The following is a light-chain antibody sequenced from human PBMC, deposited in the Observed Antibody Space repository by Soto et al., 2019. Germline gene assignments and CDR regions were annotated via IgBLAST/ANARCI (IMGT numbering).Light chain of an antibody. J-gene: IGLJ1*01. CDR3: TSYTSSRTSV. V-gene: IGLV2-14*03. CDR1: SSDVGGYNY. CDR2: DVS. Sequence: QSVLTQPASVSGAPGQSIAISCTGTSSDVGGYNYVSWYQHHPGKAPKLMVYDVSNRPSGVSNRFSGSKSGNTASLTISGLQAEDEVDYYCTSYTSSRTSVFGTGTKVTVL.